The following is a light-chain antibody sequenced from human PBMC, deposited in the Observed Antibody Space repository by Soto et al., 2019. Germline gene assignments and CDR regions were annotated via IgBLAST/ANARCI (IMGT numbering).Light chain of an antibody. CDR3: QQRRNWSWLT. V-gene: IGKV3-11*01. Sequence: EIVLTQSPATLSLSPGERATLSCRASQSVNNYLAWYQQKPGQAPRLLIYDVSHRATGIPARFSGSGSGTDFTLTISSLEPEDSAIYFCQQRRNWSWLTFGGGTRVEIK. CDR2: DVS. CDR1: QSVNNY. J-gene: IGKJ4*01.